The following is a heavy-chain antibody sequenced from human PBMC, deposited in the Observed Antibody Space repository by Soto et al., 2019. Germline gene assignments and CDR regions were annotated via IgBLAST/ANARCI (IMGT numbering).Heavy chain of an antibody. Sequence: QVQLVQSGAEVKKPGSSVKVSCKASGGTFSSYTISWVRQAPGQGLEWMGRIIPILGIANSAQKFQGRVTITADKPTSTAYMELSSLRSEDTAVYYCAVGRRVGWDDGDYWGQGTLVTVSS. V-gene: IGHV1-69*02. CDR2: IIPILGIA. CDR1: GGTFSSYT. D-gene: IGHD1-1*01. CDR3: AVGRRVGWDDGDY. J-gene: IGHJ4*02.